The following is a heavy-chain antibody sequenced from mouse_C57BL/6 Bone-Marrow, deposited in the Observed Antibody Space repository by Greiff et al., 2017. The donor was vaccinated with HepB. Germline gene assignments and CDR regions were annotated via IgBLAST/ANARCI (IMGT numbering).Heavy chain of an antibody. CDR2: INSDGGST. CDR1: EYEFPSHD. V-gene: IGHV5-2*01. D-gene: IGHD2-4*01. CDR3: ASLYYDYDAWYFDV. Sequence: EVKLVESGGGLVQPGESLKLSCESNEYEFPSHDMSWVRKTPEKRLELVAAINSDGGSTYYPDTMERRFIISRDNTKKTLYLQMSSLRSEDTALYYCASLYYDYDAWYFDVWGTGTTVTVSS. J-gene: IGHJ1*03.